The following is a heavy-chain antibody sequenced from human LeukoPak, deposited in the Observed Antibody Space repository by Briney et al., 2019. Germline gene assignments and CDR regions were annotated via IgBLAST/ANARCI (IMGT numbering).Heavy chain of an antibody. CDR3: ARGPNYYDRTDY. D-gene: IGHD3-22*01. CDR2: INHSGST. CDR1: GGSISSYY. J-gene: IGHJ4*02. Sequence: SETLSLTCTVSGGSISSYYWSWIRQPPGKGLEWIGEINHSGSTNYNPSLKSRVTISVDTSKNQFSLKLSSVTAADTAVYYCARGPNYYDRTDYWGQGTLVTVSS. V-gene: IGHV4-34*01.